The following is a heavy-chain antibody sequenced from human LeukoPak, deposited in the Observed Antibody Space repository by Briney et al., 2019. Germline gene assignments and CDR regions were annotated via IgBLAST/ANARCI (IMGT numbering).Heavy chain of an antibody. CDR2: TNRDGSEK. CDR3: ARDSGSCRGCAFDV. J-gene: IGHJ3*01. CDR1: QFTFSNFW. V-gene: IGHV3-7*01. Sequence: GGSLRLSCAASQFTFSNFWMSWVRQAPGKVLEWVANTNRDGSEKYYVDSVKGRVTISRDNAMNFLYLQLNSLRVDDTAVYYCARDSGSCRGCAFDVWGQGTVLTVSS. D-gene: IGHD1-26*01.